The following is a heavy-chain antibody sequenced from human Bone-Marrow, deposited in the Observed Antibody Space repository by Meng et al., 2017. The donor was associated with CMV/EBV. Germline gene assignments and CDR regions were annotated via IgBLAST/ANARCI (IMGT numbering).Heavy chain of an antibody. CDR2: IYTSGST. Sequence: GSLRLSCTVSGGSISSYYWSWIRQPAGKGLEWVGRIYTSGSTNYNPSLKSRVTMSVDTSKNQFSLKLNSVTAADTALYYCARTTVTTGGWFDPWGQGTLVTVSS. CDR1: GGSISSYY. D-gene: IGHD4-17*01. CDR3: ARTTVTTGGWFDP. J-gene: IGHJ5*02. V-gene: IGHV4-4*07.